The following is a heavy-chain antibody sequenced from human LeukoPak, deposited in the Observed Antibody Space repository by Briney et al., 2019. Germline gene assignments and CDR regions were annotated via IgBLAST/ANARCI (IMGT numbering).Heavy chain of an antibody. Sequence: GGSLRLSCAASGFTFSSYGMNWVRQAPGKGLEWVPYISSSGSTIYYADSVKGRFTISRDNAKNSLYLQMNSLRAEDTAVYYCAREARIYIPKEGGDYFDYWGQGTLVTVSS. CDR1: GFTFSSYG. V-gene: IGHV3-48*03. CDR3: AREARIYIPKEGGDYFDY. CDR2: ISSSGSTI. D-gene: IGHD2/OR15-2a*01. J-gene: IGHJ4*02.